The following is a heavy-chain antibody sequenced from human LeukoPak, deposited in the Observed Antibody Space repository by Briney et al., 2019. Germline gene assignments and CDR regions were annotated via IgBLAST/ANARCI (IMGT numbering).Heavy chain of an antibody. Sequence: GGSLRLSCVASGFTFSTSSMNWVRQAPGKGLEWISYISSSSGTIYYADSVKGRFTISRDNARNSLHLQMSSLRAEDTAVYYCAGLLVCSTTSCYGVDYWGQGTLVTVSS. V-gene: IGHV3-48*01. CDR1: GFTFSTSS. J-gene: IGHJ4*02. D-gene: IGHD2-2*01. CDR3: AGLLVCSTTSCYGVDY. CDR2: ISSSSGTI.